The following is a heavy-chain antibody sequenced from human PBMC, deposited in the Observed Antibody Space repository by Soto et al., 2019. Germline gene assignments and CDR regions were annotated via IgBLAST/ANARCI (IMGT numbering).Heavy chain of an antibody. J-gene: IGHJ4*02. CDR2: IIPIFGTA. CDR1: GGTFSSYA. CDR3: ARDRRSGSGWYYFDY. D-gene: IGHD6-19*01. V-gene: IGHV1-69*13. Sequence: GASVKVSCKASGGTFSSYAISWVRQAPGQGLEWMGGIIPIFGTANYAQKFQGRVTITADESTSTAYMELSSLRSEDTAVYYCARDRRSGSGWYYFDYWGRGTLVIVSS.